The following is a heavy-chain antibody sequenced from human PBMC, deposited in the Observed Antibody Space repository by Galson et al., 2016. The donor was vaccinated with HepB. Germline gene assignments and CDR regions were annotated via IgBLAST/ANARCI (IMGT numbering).Heavy chain of an antibody. D-gene: IGHD4-23*01. CDR2: ISAYDGHA. CDR1: GYTFTSRG. Sequence: SVKVSCKASGYTFTSRGISWVRQAPGQGLEWMGWISAYDGHANYGQKIQDRLTMTTDTSTSTAYMERRSLRSDETAVYYCARDQAPLPGGYWGQGTLVTVTS. J-gene: IGHJ4*02. CDR3: ARDQAPLPGGY. V-gene: IGHV1-18*01.